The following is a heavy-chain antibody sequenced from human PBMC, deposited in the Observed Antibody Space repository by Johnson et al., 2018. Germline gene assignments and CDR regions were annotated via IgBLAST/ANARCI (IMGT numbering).Heavy chain of an antibody. Sequence: EVQLLESGGGLVQPGGSLRLSCAVPGFTFSDYTINWVRQAPGKGLEWLAYISFRNNIIYYADSVKGRFTLSRDNAKKSLYLQMISLRAEDTAVYYCAKEGALFDAFDIWGQGTMVTVSS. CDR1: GFTFSDYT. CDR3: AKEGALFDAFDI. J-gene: IGHJ3*02. V-gene: IGHV3-48*01. CDR2: ISFRNNII.